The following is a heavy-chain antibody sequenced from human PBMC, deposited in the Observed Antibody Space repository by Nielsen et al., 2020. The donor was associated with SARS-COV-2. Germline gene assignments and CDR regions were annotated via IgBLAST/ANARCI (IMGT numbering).Heavy chain of an antibody. V-gene: IGHV3-74*01. D-gene: IGHD3-22*01. CDR2: INSDGSRS. CDR1: GYTFSDYY. Sequence: GESLKISCEGSGYTFSDYYMNWVRQAPGKGLMWFARINSDGSRSAYADAVKGRFIMSRDNARDTLSLQMNSLSVEDTAVYYCVRVRDDGHYYDTGPFDDWGQGALVTVSS. CDR3: VRVRDDGHYYDTGPFDD. J-gene: IGHJ4*02.